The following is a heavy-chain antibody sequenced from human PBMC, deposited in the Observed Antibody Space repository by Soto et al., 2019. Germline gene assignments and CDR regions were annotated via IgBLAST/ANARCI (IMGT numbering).Heavy chain of an antibody. CDR3: ARDRWLGSPDY. V-gene: IGHV4-59*01. J-gene: IGHJ4*02. CDR1: GGSINSYY. CDR2: IYNNGGT. Sequence: SETLSLTCTVSGGSINSYYWSWIRQPPGKGLEWIGFIYNNGGTNYNPSLKSRVTISIDTSKNQFSLKLSSVTAADTAVYYCARDRWLGSPDYWGQGTLVTVSS. D-gene: IGHD3-10*01.